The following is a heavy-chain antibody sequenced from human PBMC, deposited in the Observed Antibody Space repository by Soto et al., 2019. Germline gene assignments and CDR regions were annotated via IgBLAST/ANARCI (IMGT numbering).Heavy chain of an antibody. CDR2: IYYSGST. CDR3: ARHTPAISISDH. CDR1: GGSISSSSYY. Sequence: SETLSLTCAVSGGSISSSSYYWGWIRQPPGKGLEWIGSIYYSGSTYYNPSLKSRVTISVYTSKNQFSLKLSSVTAADTAVYYCARHTPAISISDHWGQGTLVTVSS. D-gene: IGHD2-15*01. J-gene: IGHJ4*02. V-gene: IGHV4-39*01.